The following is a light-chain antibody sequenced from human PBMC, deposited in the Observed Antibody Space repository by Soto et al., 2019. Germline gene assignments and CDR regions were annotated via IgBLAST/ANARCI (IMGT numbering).Light chain of an antibody. Sequence: DIQMTQSPSAMSASVGDRITITCRASQDISNNLAWFQQKPGKVPRRLIYTASSLQSGVPSRFSGSGSGTEFTLTISSLKPEDFATHYCLKNYRYPLNFGGGTKVDIK. V-gene: IGKV1-17*03. CDR1: QDISNN. CDR3: LKNYRYPLN. J-gene: IGKJ4*01. CDR2: TAS.